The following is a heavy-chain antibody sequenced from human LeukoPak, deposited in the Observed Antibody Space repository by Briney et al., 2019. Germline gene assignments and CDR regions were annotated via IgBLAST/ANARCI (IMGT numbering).Heavy chain of an antibody. D-gene: IGHD6-19*01. CDR2: VADDGKDK. CDR1: GFTFSTYP. CDR3: ARDRHIAGAGYYFDY. Sequence: GGSLRLSCAASGFTFSTYPMHWVRQAPGKGLEWVADVADDGKDKHYVESVKGRFTISRDNSKNTLYLQMNSLRVEDAAVYYCARDRHIAGAGYYFDYWGQGTLVTVSS. V-gene: IGHV3-30*04. J-gene: IGHJ4*02.